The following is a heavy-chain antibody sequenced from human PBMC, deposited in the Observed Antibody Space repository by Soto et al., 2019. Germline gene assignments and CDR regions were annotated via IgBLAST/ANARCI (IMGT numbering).Heavy chain of an antibody. J-gene: IGHJ4*02. V-gene: IGHV3-21*01. D-gene: IGHD6-13*01. Sequence: GGSLRLSCAASGFIFNRYTMTWVRQAPGKGLEWVASIGVNVGHIFYADSVKGRATISRDDARNTLYPQMSNLKGQDTAVYYCAKWQQLKWGQGTLVTVSS. CDR1: GFIFNRYT. CDR3: AKWQQLK. CDR2: IGVNVGHI.